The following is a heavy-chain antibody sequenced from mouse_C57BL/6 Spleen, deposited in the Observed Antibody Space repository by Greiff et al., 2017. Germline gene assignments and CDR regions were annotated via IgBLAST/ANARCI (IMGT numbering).Heavy chain of an antibody. CDR3: ARWGSYYAMDY. Sequence: VQLQQSGPELVKPGASVKISCKASGYTFTDYYMNWVKQSHGKSLEWIGDINPNNGGTSYNQKFKGKATVTVDKSSSTAYMELRSLTSEDSAVYYCARWGSYYAMDYWGQGTSVTVSS. CDR1: GYTFTDYY. CDR2: INPNNGGT. D-gene: IGHD3-1*01. J-gene: IGHJ4*01. V-gene: IGHV1-26*01.